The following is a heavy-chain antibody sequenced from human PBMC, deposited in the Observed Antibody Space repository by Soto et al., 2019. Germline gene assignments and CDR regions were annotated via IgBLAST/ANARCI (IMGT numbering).Heavy chain of an antibody. CDR3: AKEHDSGSYYDY. D-gene: IGHD1-26*01. CDR2: ISGSGGST. V-gene: IGHV3-23*01. Sequence: GGSLRLSCAASGFTFSSYAMSWVRQAPGKGLEWVSAISGSGGSTYYADSVKGRFTISRDNSKNTLYMQMNSLRAEDKAVYYCAKEHDSGSYYDYWGQGTLVTVSS. CDR1: GFTFSSYA. J-gene: IGHJ4*02.